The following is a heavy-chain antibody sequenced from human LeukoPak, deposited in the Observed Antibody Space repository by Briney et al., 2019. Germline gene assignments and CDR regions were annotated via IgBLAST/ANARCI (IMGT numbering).Heavy chain of an antibody. D-gene: IGHD6-6*01. CDR2: IYTSGGT. CDR3: ARLTRLSTSPDRYYLDY. J-gene: IGHJ4*02. CDR1: GDSISSYY. V-gene: IGHV4-4*09. Sequence: SETLSLTCTVSGDSISSYYWSWTRQPPGKGLEWIGYIYTSGGTNYIPSLKGRVTISIDTSKNQFSLELSSVTAADSAVYYCARLTRLSTSPDRYYLDYWGQGTLVTVSS.